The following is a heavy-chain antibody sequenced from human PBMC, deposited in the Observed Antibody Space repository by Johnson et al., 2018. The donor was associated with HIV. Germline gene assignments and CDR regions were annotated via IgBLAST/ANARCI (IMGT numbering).Heavy chain of an antibody. CDR2: ISSSDSTI. V-gene: IGHV3-11*04. Sequence: QVQLVESGGGVVQPGGSLRLSCAASGFTFSDYYMSWIRQAPGKGLEWVSYISSSDSTIYYADSVKGRFTISRDNAKNSLYLQMNSLRAEDTAVYYGARGTTGQYHYDAFDIWGQGTMVTVSS. CDR1: GFTFSDYY. CDR3: ARGTTGQYHYDAFDI. J-gene: IGHJ3*02. D-gene: IGHD1-14*01.